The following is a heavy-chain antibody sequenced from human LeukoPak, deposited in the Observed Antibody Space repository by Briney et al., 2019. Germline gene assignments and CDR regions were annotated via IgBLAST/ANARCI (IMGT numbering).Heavy chain of an antibody. Sequence: GGSLRLSCAASGFRFSDYGMYWVRQAPGKGLEWVAFIRHDGSNKYHSDSVKGRFTISRDDSMNTLYLQMNSLRVDDTAIYYCAREEHTTFCTSTSCLGGFDFWGQGTQVTVSS. D-gene: IGHD2-2*01. CDR3: AREEHTTFCTSTSCLGGFDF. V-gene: IGHV3-30*02. J-gene: IGHJ4*02. CDR2: IRHDGSNK. CDR1: GFRFSDYG.